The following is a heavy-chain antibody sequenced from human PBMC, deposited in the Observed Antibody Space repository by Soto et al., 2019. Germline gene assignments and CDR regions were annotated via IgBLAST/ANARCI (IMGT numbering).Heavy chain of an antibody. CDR2: ISSSATYA. V-gene: IGHV3-11*06. CDR3: ERNDSSGYLDS. CDR1: GFTFSDYY. J-gene: IGHJ4*02. Sequence: GGSLRLSCAASGFTFSDYYMSWIRQAPGKGLEWLSYISSSATYAIYADSVKGRFTLSRDNAKNSLYLQMNSLRAEDTAVYYCERNDSSGYLDSWGQGTLVTVYS. D-gene: IGHD3-22*01.